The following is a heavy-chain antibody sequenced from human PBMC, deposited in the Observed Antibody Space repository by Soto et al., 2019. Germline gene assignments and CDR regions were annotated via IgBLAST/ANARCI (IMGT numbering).Heavy chain of an antibody. CDR1: GFTFSDAG. CDR2: IKSKTDCGTT. D-gene: IGHD2-21*01. Sequence: GGSLRLSCAASGFTFSDAGMSWVRQAPGKGLEWVGRIKSKTDCGTTDYDARVKGRFTISRDDSKNTLYLQMNRLKTEDTAVYYCNTKALAYCGGDYYVYWGQGTLATVSS. J-gene: IGHJ4*02. CDR3: NTKALAYCGGDYYVY. V-gene: IGHV3-15*01.